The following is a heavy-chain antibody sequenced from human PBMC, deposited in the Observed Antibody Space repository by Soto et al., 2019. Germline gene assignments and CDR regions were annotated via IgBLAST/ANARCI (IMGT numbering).Heavy chain of an antibody. CDR3: ARGSLRFLDI. Sequence: GASVKASCKSSGDTFTSYGISSVRQAPEQGLEWMGWVSAYNGNTNYAQKLQGRVTMTTDTSTSTAYMELRSLRSDDTAVYYCARGSLRFLDIWGQGTLVTVSS. J-gene: IGHJ4*02. CDR1: GDTFTSYG. D-gene: IGHD3-3*01. CDR2: VSAYNGNT. V-gene: IGHV1-18*01.